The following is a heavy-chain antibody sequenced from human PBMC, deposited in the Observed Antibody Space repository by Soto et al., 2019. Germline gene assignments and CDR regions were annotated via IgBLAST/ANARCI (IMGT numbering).Heavy chain of an antibody. V-gene: IGHV1-18*01. Sequence: ASVKVSCKASGYTFTSYGISWVRQAPGQGLAWMGWVSTYNGDTHYPQNFQGRVIMTTDTSTNTAYMELRSLRSDDTAIYFCARDKQVYDILTELDFCGQGTIVTVSS. D-gene: IGHD3-9*01. J-gene: IGHJ4*02. CDR1: GYTFTSYG. CDR3: ARDKQVYDILTELDF. CDR2: VSTYNGDT.